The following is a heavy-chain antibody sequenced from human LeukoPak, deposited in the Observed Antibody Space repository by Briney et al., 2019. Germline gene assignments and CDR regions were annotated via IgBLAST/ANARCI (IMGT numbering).Heavy chain of an antibody. D-gene: IGHD6-13*01. V-gene: IGHV1-46*01. CDR3: ARGGIAASGASDI. J-gene: IGHJ3*02. CDR1: GYTFTRFY. Sequence: ASVTVSFKASGYTFTRFYMHWVRQAPGQGLEWMGIINPSGGRTSYAQKFQGRVTMTRDTSTSTVYMELSSLGSEDTAVYYCARGGIAASGASDIWGQGTMVTVSS. CDR2: INPSGGRT.